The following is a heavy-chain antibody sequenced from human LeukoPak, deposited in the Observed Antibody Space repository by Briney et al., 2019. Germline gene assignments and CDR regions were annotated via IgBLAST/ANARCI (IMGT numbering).Heavy chain of an antibody. V-gene: IGHV3-15*01. Sequence: GGSLRLSCAVSAITFSHSWMTWVRQAPGKGLEWVGRIKKISDGGTTEYAEPVKGRFTISRDDSVKTVYLQMNSLKIEDTAVYYCATEQFWVLDHWGQGTLVTVSS. D-gene: IGHD3-16*01. CDR1: AITFSHSW. J-gene: IGHJ4*02. CDR3: ATEQFWVLDH. CDR2: IKKISDGGTT.